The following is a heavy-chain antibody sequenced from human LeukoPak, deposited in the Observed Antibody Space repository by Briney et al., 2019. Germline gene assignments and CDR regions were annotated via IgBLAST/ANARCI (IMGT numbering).Heavy chain of an antibody. CDR1: GFTFSSYG. CDR3: AKDHRSGSYPYYYYYMDV. J-gene: IGHJ6*03. CDR2: IRYDGSNK. V-gene: IGHV3-30*02. Sequence: GGSLRLSCAASGFTFSSYGMHWVRQAPGKGLEGVAFIRYDGSNKYYADSVKGRFTISRDNSKNTLYLQMNSLRAEDTAVYYCAKDHRSGSYPYYYYYMDVWGKGTTVTVSS. D-gene: IGHD1-26*01.